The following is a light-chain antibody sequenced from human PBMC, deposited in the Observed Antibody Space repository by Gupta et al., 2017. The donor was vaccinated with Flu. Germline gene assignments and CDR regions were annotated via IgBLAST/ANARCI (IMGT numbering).Light chain of an antibody. CDR1: QSVSSSY. J-gene: IGKJ5*01. Sequence: ETVLTHSPGTLSLSPGERATLASRASQSVSSSYLAWYQQKPGKAPTLLIYAASSRATGIPERFSGSGSGTDFTLTISRLEPEDFAVYYCQQYGNSPITFGQGTRLEIK. CDR2: AAS. CDR3: QQYGNSPIT. V-gene: IGKV3-20*01.